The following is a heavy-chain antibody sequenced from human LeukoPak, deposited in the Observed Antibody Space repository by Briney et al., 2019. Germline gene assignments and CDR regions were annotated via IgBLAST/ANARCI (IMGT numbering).Heavy chain of an antibody. D-gene: IGHD1-26*01. V-gene: IGHV3-30-3*01. CDR1: GFTFSSYA. CDR3: VRCAQWDLSANY. J-gene: IGHJ4*02. CDR2: ISDDGSDK. Sequence: GRSLRLSCAASGFTFSSYAMHWVRQAPGKGLEWVAVISDDGSDKYYADSVKGRFTISRDTSQNTLYLQMNSLKAEDTAVYYCVRCAQWDLSANYWGQGTLLTASS.